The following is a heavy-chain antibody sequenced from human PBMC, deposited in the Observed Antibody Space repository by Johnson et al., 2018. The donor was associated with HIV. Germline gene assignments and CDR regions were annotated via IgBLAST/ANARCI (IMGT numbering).Heavy chain of an antibody. J-gene: IGHJ3*02. D-gene: IGHD4-23*01. Sequence: QVHLVESGGGVVQPGGSLRLSCAASGFTFSSYGMHWVRQAPGKGLEWVAVISYDGSNKYYADSVKGRFTISRDNSKNTLYLQMNSLRAEDTALYYCAKTGFEGGNSFRDAFDIWGQGTMVTVSS. CDR1: GFTFSSYG. CDR3: AKTGFEGGNSFRDAFDI. CDR2: ISYDGSNK. V-gene: IGHV3-30-3*02.